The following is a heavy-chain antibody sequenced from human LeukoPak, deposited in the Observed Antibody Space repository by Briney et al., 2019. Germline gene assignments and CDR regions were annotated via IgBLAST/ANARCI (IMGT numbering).Heavy chain of an antibody. CDR2: IIPIFGTA. CDR1: GGTFSSYA. CDR3: ARDPLQYYYYGMDV. J-gene: IGHJ6*02. V-gene: IGHV1-69*13. Sequence: SVTVSCKASGGTFSSYAISWVRQAPGQGLEWMGGIIPIFGTANYAQKFQGRVTITADESTSTAYMELSSLRSEDTAVYYCARDPLQYYYYGMDVWGQGTTVTVSS.